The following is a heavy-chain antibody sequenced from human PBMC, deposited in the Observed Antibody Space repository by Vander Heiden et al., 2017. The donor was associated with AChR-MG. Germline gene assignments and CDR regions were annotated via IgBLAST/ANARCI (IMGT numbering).Heavy chain of an antibody. CDR3: ASPRKYYYDSSGYYY. Sequence: QLQLQESGPGLVKPSETLSLTCTVSGGSISSSSYYWGWIRPPPGKGLEWIGSIYYSGSTYYNPSLKSRVTISVDTSKNQFSLKLSSVTAADTAVYYCASPRKYYYDSSGYYYWGQGTLVTVSS. V-gene: IGHV4-39*01. J-gene: IGHJ4*02. CDR1: GGSISSSSYY. CDR2: IYYSGST. D-gene: IGHD3-22*01.